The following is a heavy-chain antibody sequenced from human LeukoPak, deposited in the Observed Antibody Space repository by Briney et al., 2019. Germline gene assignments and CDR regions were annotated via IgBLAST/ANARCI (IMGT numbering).Heavy chain of an antibody. J-gene: IGHJ4*02. CDR2: ISSDGSTT. CDR1: GFTFSGFW. D-gene: IGHD1-26*01. V-gene: IGHV3-74*01. Sequence: GGSLRLSCVASGFTFSGFWMHWVRQPPGKGLAWVSRISSDGSTTTYADSVKGRFTISRDNAKNTLYLQMNSLRVEDTAMYYCGRTTSGSYYRPDYWGQGNLVTVSS. CDR3: GRTTSGSYYRPDY.